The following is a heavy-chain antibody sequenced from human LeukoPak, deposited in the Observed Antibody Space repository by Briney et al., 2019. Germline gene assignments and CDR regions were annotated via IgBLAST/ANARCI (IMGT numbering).Heavy chain of an antibody. D-gene: IGHD1-26*01. V-gene: IGHV4-4*07. Sequence: SETLSLTCNVSGGSISSYFWNWIRQSAGKGLEWIGRIYISGSTNYNPSFRSRVTMSLDASNNRFFLQLRSVTAADTAIYFCARDGGIVGPSRPSAFDIWGQGTLVTVSS. J-gene: IGHJ3*02. CDR2: IYISGST. CDR1: GGSISSYF. CDR3: ARDGGIVGPSRPSAFDI.